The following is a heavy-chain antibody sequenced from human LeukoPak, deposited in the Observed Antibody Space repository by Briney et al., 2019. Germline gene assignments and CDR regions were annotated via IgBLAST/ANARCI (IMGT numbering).Heavy chain of an antibody. D-gene: IGHD6-19*01. J-gene: IGHJ2*01. CDR1: GGSVSTYY. Sequence: SETLSLTCTVSGGSVSTYYWSCIRQPAGKGLEWIGRFYSSGSTSYNPSLKSRVSMSIDTSKNQFSLNLTSVTAADTAVYYCAKVAGSRYFDIWGRGTLVTVSS. CDR2: FYSSGST. CDR3: AKVAGSRYFDI. V-gene: IGHV4-4*07.